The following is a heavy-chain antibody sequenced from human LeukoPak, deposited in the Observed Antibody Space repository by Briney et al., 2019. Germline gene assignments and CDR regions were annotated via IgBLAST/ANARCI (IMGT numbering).Heavy chain of an antibody. D-gene: IGHD5-24*01. V-gene: IGHV4-39*01. J-gene: IGHJ4*02. CDR1: GINFSRYW. Sequence: GSLRLSCAASGINFSRYWMSWVRQPPGKGLEWIGSLYYSGRSYYNPSLKSRVTISADTSKNQISLKLTSVTAADTAVYYCVRMAGYWGQGILVTVSS. CDR2: LYYSGRS. CDR3: VRMAGY.